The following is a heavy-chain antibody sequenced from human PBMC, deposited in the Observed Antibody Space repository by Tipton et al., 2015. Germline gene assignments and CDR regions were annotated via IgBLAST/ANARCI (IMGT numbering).Heavy chain of an antibody. CDR2: ISSSSSYI. CDR3: ARCWHYYYYYGMDV. Sequence: SLRLSCAASGFTFSSYSMNWVRQAPGKGLEWVSSISSSSSYIYYADSVKGGFTISRDNAKNSLYLQMNSLRAEDTAVYYCARCWHYYYYYGMDVWGQGTTVTVSS. J-gene: IGHJ6*02. CDR1: GFTFSSYS. V-gene: IGHV3-21*01.